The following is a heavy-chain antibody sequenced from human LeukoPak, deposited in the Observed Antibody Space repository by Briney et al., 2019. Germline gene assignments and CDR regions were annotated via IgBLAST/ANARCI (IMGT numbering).Heavy chain of an antibody. V-gene: IGHV3-23*01. CDR2: ISGSGGST. Sequence: QPGGSLRLSCAASGFTFSSYAMSWVRQAPGKGLEWVSAISGSGGSTYYADSVKGRFTISRDNSKNTLYLQMSSLRAEDTAVYYCAKDPIADYDILTGRFDPWGQGTLVTVSS. CDR3: AKDPIADYDILTGRFDP. D-gene: IGHD3-9*01. CDR1: GFTFSSYA. J-gene: IGHJ5*02.